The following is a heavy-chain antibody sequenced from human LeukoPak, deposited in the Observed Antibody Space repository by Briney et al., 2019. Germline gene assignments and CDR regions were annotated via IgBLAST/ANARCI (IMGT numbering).Heavy chain of an antibody. CDR1: GYTFTGYY. CDR2: INPSSGGT. D-gene: IGHD2-8*01. V-gene: IGHV1-2*02. J-gene: IGHJ4*02. CDR3: ARDRSTDGGCYTVH. Sequence: ASVKVSCKAYGYTFTGYYMHWVRQAPGQGLEWVGWINPSSGGTNYAQRFQGRLTMTRDTSISTAYMGLNRLRSDDQAVYYCARDRSTDGGCYTVHWGQGTLVTVSS.